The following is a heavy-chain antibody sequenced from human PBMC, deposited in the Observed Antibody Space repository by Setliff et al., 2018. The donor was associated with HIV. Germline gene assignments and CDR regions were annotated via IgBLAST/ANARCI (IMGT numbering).Heavy chain of an antibody. J-gene: IGHJ3*01. D-gene: IGHD1-26*01. CDR2: ISYNEYT. CDR3: ARDHNSGTLHAFDL. CDR1: GGSISSSNYY. V-gene: IGHV4-61*03. Sequence: SETLSLTCTVSGGSISSSNYYWGWIRQPPGKGLEWIGHISYNEYTNYNPSLKSQVTISLDTSKKHFSLDLYSVTAADTAVYYCARDHNSGTLHAFDLWGQGTKVTVS.